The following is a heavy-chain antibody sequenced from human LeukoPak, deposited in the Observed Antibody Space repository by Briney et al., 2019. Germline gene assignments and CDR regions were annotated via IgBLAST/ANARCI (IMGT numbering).Heavy chain of an antibody. V-gene: IGHV4-59*01. CDR3: ARRVATINAVFDY. J-gene: IGHJ4*02. CDR1: GGSISSYY. CDR2: IYYSGST. D-gene: IGHD5-12*01. Sequence: TPSETLSLTCTVSGGSISSYYWSWIPQPPGKGLEWIGYIYYSGSTNYNPSLKSRVTISVDTSKNQFSLKLSSVTAADTAVYYCARRVATINAVFDYRGQGTLVTVSS.